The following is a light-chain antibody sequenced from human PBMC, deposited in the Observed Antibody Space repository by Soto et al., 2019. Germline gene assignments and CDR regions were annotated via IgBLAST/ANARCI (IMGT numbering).Light chain of an antibody. CDR2: TNN. CDR1: SSDIGTNS. CDR3: ATWDDSLNGV. J-gene: IGLJ3*02. Sequence: QPVLTQPPSVSGTPGQTVTISCSGSSSDIGTNSVNWYQHLPGTAPRVLIYTNNQRPSGVPDRFSGSKSGTSASLAISGLLSEDEADYYCATWDDSLNGVFGGGTKLTVL. V-gene: IGLV1-44*01.